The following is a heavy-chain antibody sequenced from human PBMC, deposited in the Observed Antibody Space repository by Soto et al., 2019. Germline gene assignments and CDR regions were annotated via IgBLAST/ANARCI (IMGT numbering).Heavy chain of an antibody. CDR2: LWNDGTNK. Sequence: GGSLRLSCAASGFSLGTCGIHWVRQAPGKGLEWVAVLWNDGTNKYYADSVKGRFTISRDNSKNTLYLQMNSLRAEETAVYYCARERYGDPLWGQDDFDYWGQGTLVTVSS. V-gene: IGHV3-33*01. D-gene: IGHD4-17*01. CDR1: GFSLGTCG. CDR3: ARERYGDPLWGQDDFDY. J-gene: IGHJ4*02.